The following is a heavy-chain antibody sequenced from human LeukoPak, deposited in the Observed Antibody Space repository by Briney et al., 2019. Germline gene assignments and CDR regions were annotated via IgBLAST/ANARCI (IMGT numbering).Heavy chain of an antibody. CDR1: GFTFSDYY. CDR3: AKVAVAGTDYFDY. Sequence: PGGSLRLSCAASGFTFSDYYMSWIRQAPGKGLEWVAVISYDGSNKYYADSVKGRFTISRDNSKNTLYLQMNSLRAEDTAVYYCAKVAVAGTDYFDYWGQGTLVTVSS. J-gene: IGHJ4*02. D-gene: IGHD6-19*01. CDR2: ISYDGSNK. V-gene: IGHV3-30*18.